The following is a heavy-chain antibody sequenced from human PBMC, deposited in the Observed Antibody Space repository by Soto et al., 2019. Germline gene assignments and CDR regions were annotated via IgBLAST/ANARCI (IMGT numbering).Heavy chain of an antibody. V-gene: IGHV4-59*01. CDR2: IYYNGRT. Sequence: QVQLQESGPGLVKPSETLSLTCTVSGGSISTYYWSWIRQPPGKGLEWIGCIYYNGRTNYNPSLESRVTISLDTSKSQFSLKLSSVSAADTAVYYCARDGSGYDFWSGPYFFDYWGPGTLVTVSS. CDR1: GGSISTYY. D-gene: IGHD3-3*01. CDR3: ARDGSGYDFWSGPYFFDY. J-gene: IGHJ4*02.